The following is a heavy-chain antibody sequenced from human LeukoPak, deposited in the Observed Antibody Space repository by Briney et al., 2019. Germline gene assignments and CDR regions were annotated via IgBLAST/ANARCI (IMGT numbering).Heavy chain of an antibody. Sequence: PSETLSLTCTVSGGSISSYYWSWIRQPPGKGLEWIGYIYYSGSTNYNPSLKSRVTISVDTSKNQFSLKLSSVTAADTAVYYCATLSVVRFGELLNYWGQGTLVTVSS. J-gene: IGHJ4*02. CDR3: ATLSVVRFGELLNY. D-gene: IGHD3-10*01. CDR2: IYYSGST. V-gene: IGHV4-59*08. CDR1: GGSISSYY.